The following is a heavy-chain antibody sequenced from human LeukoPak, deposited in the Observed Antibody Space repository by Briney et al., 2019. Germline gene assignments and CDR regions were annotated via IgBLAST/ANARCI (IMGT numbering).Heavy chain of an antibody. CDR1: GFTVSSNY. J-gene: IGHJ5*02. V-gene: IGHV3-53*04. D-gene: IGHD3-10*01. CDR3: ARSPSVRDNWFDP. Sequence: GGSLRLSCAASGFTVSSNYMSWVRQAPGKGLEWVSVIYSGGSTYYADSVKGRFTISRHNSKSTLYLQMNSLRAEDTAVYYCARSPSVRDNWFDPWGQGTLVTVSS. CDR2: IYSGGST.